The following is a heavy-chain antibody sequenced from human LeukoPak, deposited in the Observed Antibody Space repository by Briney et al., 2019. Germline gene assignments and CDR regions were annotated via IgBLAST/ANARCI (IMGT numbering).Heavy chain of an antibody. CDR3: ARPQRGYSYGKFDY. J-gene: IGHJ4*02. CDR1: GGTFSSYA. CDR2: IIPIFGTA. V-gene: IGHV1-69*05. Sequence: SVKVSCKASGGTFSSYAISWVRQAPGQGLEWMGGIIPIFGTANYAQKFQGRATITTDESTSTAYMELSSLRSEDTAVYYCARPQRGYSYGKFDYWGQGTLVTVSS. D-gene: IGHD5-18*01.